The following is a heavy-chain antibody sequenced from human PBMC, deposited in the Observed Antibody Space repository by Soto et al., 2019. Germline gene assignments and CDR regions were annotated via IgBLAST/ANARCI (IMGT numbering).Heavy chain of an antibody. CDR3: AKDNSLHWFDP. D-gene: IGHD2-15*01. Sequence: GGFLRLSCATSGFSFSTYAMTWVRQAPGKGLEWVSTFNGNGGGTYYADSVKGRFTISRDNSKNTLYLQMDSLRAEDTATYYCAKDNSLHWFDPWGQGTLVTVSS. J-gene: IGHJ5*02. CDR2: FNGNGGGT. V-gene: IGHV3-23*01. CDR1: GFSFSTYA.